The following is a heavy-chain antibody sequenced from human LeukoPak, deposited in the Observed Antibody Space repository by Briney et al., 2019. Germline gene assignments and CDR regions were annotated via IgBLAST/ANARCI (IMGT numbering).Heavy chain of an antibody. J-gene: IGHJ6*03. CDR3: AKQTLTIIPHMDV. D-gene: IGHD3-22*01. V-gene: IGHV5-51*01. Sequence: GESLKISCKASGYTFTRHWIGWVRQMPGKGLEWMGIIYPDDSETIYSPSFQGQVTISVDKSISTAYLQWSSLKASDTAIYFCAKQTLTIIPHMDVWGKGTTVTVSS. CDR1: GYTFTRHW. CDR2: IYPDDSET.